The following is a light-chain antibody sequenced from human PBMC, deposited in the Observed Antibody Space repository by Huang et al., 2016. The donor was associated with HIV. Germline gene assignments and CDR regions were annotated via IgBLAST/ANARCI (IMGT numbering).Light chain of an antibody. CDR3: QQYNNWPPWT. Sequence: EIVMTQSPATLSVSPGERATLSCRASQSLSNDLAWYQQKPGQAPRLLIYGASTRATGIPARFSASGSGTDFTLTISGLQSEDFAIYYCQQYNNWPPWTFDQGTKVEIK. J-gene: IGKJ1*01. CDR1: QSLSND. V-gene: IGKV3-15*01. CDR2: GAS.